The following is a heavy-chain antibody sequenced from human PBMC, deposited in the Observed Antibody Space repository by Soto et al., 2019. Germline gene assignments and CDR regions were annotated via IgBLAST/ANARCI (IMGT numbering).Heavy chain of an antibody. V-gene: IGHV4-30-4*01. CDR1: GGSVSNGDYY. CDR2: IYYSGST. Sequence: PSETLSLTCTVAGGSVSNGDYYWSWIRQPPGKGLEWIGYIYYSGSTFYNPSLKSRVTISVDTSKNQFSLKLSSVTAADTAVEYCARSHITIFGVVIRPRYFDYWGQGTLVTVSS. CDR3: ARSHITIFGVVIRPRYFDY. D-gene: IGHD3-3*01. J-gene: IGHJ4*02.